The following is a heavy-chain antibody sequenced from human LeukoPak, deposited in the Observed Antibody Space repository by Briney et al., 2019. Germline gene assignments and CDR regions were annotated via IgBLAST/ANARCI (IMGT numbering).Heavy chain of an antibody. CDR3: ARDSTRRSYSFDY. CDR2: IYYSGST. J-gene: IGHJ4*02. CDR1: GGSISSSSYY. Sequence: SETLSLTCTVSGGSISSSSYYWGWIRQPPGKGLEWIGSIYYSGSTYYNPSLKSRVTISVDTSKNQLSLKLSSVTAADTAVYYCARDSTRRSYSFDYWGQGTLVTVSS. V-gene: IGHV4-39*02. D-gene: IGHD1-26*01.